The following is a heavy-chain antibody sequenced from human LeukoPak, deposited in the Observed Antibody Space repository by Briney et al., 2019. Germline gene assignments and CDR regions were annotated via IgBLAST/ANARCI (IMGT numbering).Heavy chain of an antibody. D-gene: IGHD1/OR15-1a*01. J-gene: IGHJ4*02. CDR1: GGSISSSGYC. V-gene: IGHV4-39*02. Sequence: SETLSLTCTVSGGSISSSGYCWGWIRQPPGKGLEWIGSIDYSGNTNYNPSLKSRVTMSLDTSKNHFSLKLNSVIAADTAVYYCARGGTAGLYFWGQGILVTISS. CDR2: IDYSGNT. CDR3: ARGGTAGLYF.